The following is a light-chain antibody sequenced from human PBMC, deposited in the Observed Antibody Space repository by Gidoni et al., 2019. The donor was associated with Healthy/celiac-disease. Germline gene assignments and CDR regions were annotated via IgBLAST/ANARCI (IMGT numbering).Light chain of an antibody. J-gene: IGLJ2*01. CDR2: DVS. CDR3: SSYPSSSTRV. V-gene: IGLV2-14*03. Sequence: QSDLTQPASVAGSPGQSITISCTGTSSDVGGYNYVSWYQQHPGKAPKLMIYDVSNRPSGVSTRFSGSKSGNTASLTISGLQAEDEADYYCSSYPSSSTRVFGGGTKLTVL. CDR1: SSDVGGYNY.